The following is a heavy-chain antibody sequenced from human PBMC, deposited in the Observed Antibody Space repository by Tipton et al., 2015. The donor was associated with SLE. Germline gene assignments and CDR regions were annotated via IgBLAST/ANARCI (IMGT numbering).Heavy chain of an antibody. J-gene: IGHJ4*02. CDR1: GYSFAGHW. Sequence: QSGAEVKKPGESLKISCKGSGYSFAGHWIGWVRQMPGKGLEWMGFVYPGDSDTRYSPSFQGQVTISADKSITTAYLQSRSLKASDAALYSCARHVRGNGWDLDYWGQVTLVAVSS. V-gene: IGHV5-51*01. CDR3: ARHVRGNGWDLDY. D-gene: IGHD6-19*01. CDR2: VYPGDSDT.